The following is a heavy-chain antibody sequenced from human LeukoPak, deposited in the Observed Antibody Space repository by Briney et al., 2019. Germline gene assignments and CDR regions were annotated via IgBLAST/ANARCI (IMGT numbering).Heavy chain of an antibody. CDR1: GFTFSSYS. V-gene: IGHV3-21*01. Sequence: GGSLRLSCAASGFTFSSYSMNWVRQAPGKGLEWVSSISSSSSYIYYADSVKGRFTISRDDAKNSLYLQMNSLRAEDTAVYYCARAERGSGWYYSAFDIWGQGTMVTVSS. D-gene: IGHD6-19*01. J-gene: IGHJ3*02. CDR2: ISSSSSYI. CDR3: ARAERGSGWYYSAFDI.